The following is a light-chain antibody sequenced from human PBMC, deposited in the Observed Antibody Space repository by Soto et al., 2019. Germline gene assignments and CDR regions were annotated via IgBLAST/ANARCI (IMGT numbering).Light chain of an antibody. V-gene: IGKV3-11*01. J-gene: IGKJ5*01. CDR2: DAS. Sequence: EIVLTQSPGTLSLSPGARATLSCRASQSVSSYLAWYQQKPGQAPRLLIYDASNRATGIPARFSGSGSGTDFTLTISSLEPEDFAVYYCQQRSNWPITFGQGTRLEI. CDR3: QQRSNWPIT. CDR1: QSVSSY.